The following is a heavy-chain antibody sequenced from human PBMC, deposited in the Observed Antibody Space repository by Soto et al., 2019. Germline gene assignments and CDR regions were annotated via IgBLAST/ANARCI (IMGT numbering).Heavy chain of an antibody. V-gene: IGHV1-2*02. Sequence: QVQLVQSGAEVKKPGASVKASCKASGYTFTGYYMHWVRQAPGQGLEWMGWINPNSGGTNYAQKFQGRVTMTRDTSMSTAYMELSRLRSDDTAVYYCARWTGVVGAYYYYYGMDVWGQGTTVTVSS. CDR1: GYTFTGYY. D-gene: IGHD3-10*01. CDR2: INPNSGGT. CDR3: ARWTGVVGAYYYYYGMDV. J-gene: IGHJ6*02.